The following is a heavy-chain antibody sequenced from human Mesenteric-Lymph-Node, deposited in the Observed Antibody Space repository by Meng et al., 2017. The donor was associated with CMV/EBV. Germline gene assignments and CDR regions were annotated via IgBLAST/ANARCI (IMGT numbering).Heavy chain of an antibody. CDR3: ARDQCTSCYRYYYGMDV. V-gene: IGHV3-21*01. CDR1: GFIFSSYN. CDR2: ISSSSSYI. J-gene: IGHJ6*02. D-gene: IGHD2-2*01. Sequence: GESLKISCAASGFIFSSYNMNWVRQAPGKGLEWVSSISSSSSYIYYVDSLKGRFTISRDNAKNSLYLQMNSLRAEDTAVYYCARDQCTSCYRYYYGMDVWGQGTTVTVSS.